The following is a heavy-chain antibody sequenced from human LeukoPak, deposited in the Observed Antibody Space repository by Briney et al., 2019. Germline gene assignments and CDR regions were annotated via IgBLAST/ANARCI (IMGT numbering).Heavy chain of an antibody. CDR2: ISSNSGSI. CDR3: ARGTMATNTFDI. Sequence: PGGSLRLSCAASGFTFTSYTMNWVRQAPGKGLEWVSSISSNSGSIYYADSVKGRFTISRDNAKNSLYLHMNSLRAEDTAVYYCARGTMATNTFDIWGQGTMVTVSS. CDR1: GFTFTSYT. D-gene: IGHD5-24*01. V-gene: IGHV3-21*01. J-gene: IGHJ3*02.